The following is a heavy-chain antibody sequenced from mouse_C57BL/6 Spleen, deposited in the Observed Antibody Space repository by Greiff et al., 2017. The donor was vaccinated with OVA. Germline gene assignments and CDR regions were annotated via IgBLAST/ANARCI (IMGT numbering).Heavy chain of an antibody. D-gene: IGHD1-1*01. CDR2: IYPGNSDT. Sequence: VQLQQSGTVLARPGASVKMSCKTSGYTFTSYWMHWVKQRPGQGLEWIGAIYPGNSDTSYNQKFKGKAKLTAVTSASTAYMELSSLTNKDSAVYYCTREYYGSSSCAYWGQGTLVTVSA. V-gene: IGHV1-5*01. CDR3: TREYYGSSSCAY. CDR1: GYTFTSYW. J-gene: IGHJ3*01.